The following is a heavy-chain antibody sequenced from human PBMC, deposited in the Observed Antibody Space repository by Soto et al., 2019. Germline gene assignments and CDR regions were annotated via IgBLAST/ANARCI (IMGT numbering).Heavy chain of an antibody. D-gene: IGHD6-13*01. J-gene: IGHJ5*02. Sequence: PSETLSLTCAVYGGSFTDYYWTWIRQPPGEGLEWIGEINHTGSTNSNPSLRSRLTMSLDTSKSQFSLKLSSVTAADTAVYYCARAAIAASGRTWFDPWGQGTLVTVSS. CDR1: GGSFTDYY. CDR3: ARAAIAASGRTWFDP. V-gene: IGHV4-34*01. CDR2: INHTGST.